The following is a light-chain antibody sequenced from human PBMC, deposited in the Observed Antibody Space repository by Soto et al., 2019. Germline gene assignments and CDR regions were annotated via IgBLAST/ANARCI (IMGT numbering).Light chain of an antibody. Sequence: DIQMTQSPSYLSASVGDSVTITCGASQSISRYVHWYQQKPGKAPKLLIYAASSLQSGVPSRFSGSGSGTDFTLTITSLQPEDFATYYCQQSYSNPQTFGQGTKVDI. J-gene: IGKJ1*01. CDR1: QSISRY. V-gene: IGKV1-39*01. CDR3: QQSYSNPQT. CDR2: AAS.